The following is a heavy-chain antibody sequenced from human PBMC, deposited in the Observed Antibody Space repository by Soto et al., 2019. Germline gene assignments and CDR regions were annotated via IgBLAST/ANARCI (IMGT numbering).Heavy chain of an antibody. CDR1: GFTFSSYS. D-gene: IGHD3-3*01. CDR2: ISSSSSTL. Sequence: GGSLRLSCAASGFTFSSYSMNWVRQAPGKGLEWVSYISSSSSTLYYADSVKGRFTISRDNARNSLYLQMNSLRDEDTAVYYCAKSRQTYDFWSGYYSYYYGMDVWGQGATVTVSS. V-gene: IGHV3-48*02. J-gene: IGHJ6*02. CDR3: AKSRQTYDFWSGYYSYYYGMDV.